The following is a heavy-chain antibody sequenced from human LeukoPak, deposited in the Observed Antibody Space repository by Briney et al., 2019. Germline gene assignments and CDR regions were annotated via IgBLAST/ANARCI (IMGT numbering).Heavy chain of an antibody. J-gene: IGHJ4*02. Sequence: PGGSLRLSCAASGFTFRTLSMNWVRQAPGKGLEWVSSISSSSSYIYYADSVKGRFAISRDNAKNSLYLRMNSLRAEDTAVYYCAKAHCSPTSCSRIDYWGQGTLVTVSS. CDR2: ISSSSSYI. V-gene: IGHV3-21*01. D-gene: IGHD2-2*01. CDR3: AKAHCSPTSCSRIDY. CDR1: GFTFRTLS.